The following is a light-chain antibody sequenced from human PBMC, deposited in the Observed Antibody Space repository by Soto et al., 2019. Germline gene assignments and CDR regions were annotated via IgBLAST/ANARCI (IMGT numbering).Light chain of an antibody. J-gene: IGKJ4*01. CDR1: QSVSNNY. Sequence: EIVLTQSPGTLSLSPGDRATLSCRASQSVSNNYLAWYQQKPGQAPRLLIYGASSRATGVPDRFSGSGSGTDFTLTISRLEPDDFAVYYCQQYGTTPLTFGAGTKVDTK. CDR2: GAS. V-gene: IGKV3-20*01. CDR3: QQYGTTPLT.